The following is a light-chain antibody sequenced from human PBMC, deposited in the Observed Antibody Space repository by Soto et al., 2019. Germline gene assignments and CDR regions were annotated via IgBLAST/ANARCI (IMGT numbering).Light chain of an antibody. CDR3: QQYNNWPWT. V-gene: IGKV3-15*01. J-gene: IGKJ1*01. CDR2: GAS. CDR1: QSVSNN. Sequence: EIVLTQSPGTLSLSPGGRATLSCSASQSVSNNYLAWYQQKPGQAPRLIIYGASNRATGIPARFSGSGSGTEFTLTISSLQSEDFAVYYCQQYNNWPWTFGQGTKVDIK.